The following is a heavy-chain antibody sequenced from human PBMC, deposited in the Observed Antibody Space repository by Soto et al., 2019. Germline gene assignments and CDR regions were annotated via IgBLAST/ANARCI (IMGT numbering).Heavy chain of an antibody. CDR2: ISTSGGST. V-gene: IGHV3-23*01. J-gene: IGHJ4*02. CDR1: GFTFSSYA. D-gene: IGHD2-8*01. CDR3: AKKWGNTPANFDY. Sequence: GGSLRLSCAASGFTFSSYAMSWVRQAPGKGLEWVSGISTSGGSTYYADSVKGRFTISRDNSKNTLFLQMNSLRAEDTAVYYCAKKWGNTPANFDYWGQGTLVTVSS.